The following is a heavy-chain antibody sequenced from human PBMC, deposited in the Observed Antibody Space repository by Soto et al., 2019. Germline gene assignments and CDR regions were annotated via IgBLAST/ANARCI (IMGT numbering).Heavy chain of an antibody. V-gene: IGHV4-61*08. J-gene: IGHJ4*02. CDR3: ASGNSASAYIDH. Sequence: PSETLSLTCTVAGGSVGAEAYYWSWIRQPPGKGLEWIGYIYNSGSTDYNPSLKSRVTISVDTSKNQLSLKLNSVTTADTAVYYCASGNSASAYIDHWGQGTLVTVSS. D-gene: IGHD1-26*01. CDR1: GGSVGAEAYY. CDR2: IYNSGST.